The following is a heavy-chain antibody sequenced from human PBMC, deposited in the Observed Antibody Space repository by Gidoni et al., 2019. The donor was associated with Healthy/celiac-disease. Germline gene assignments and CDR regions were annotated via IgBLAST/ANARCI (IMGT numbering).Heavy chain of an antibody. V-gene: IGHV3-33*01. CDR1: GFTFSSYG. CDR2: IWYDGSNK. CDR3: ARDSRVSQPAGYSSSWYYFDY. Sequence: QVQLVESGGGVVQPGRSLRLSCAASGFTFSSYGLHWVRPAPGKGLEWVAVIWYDGSNKYYADSVKGRFTISRDNSKNTLYLQMNSLRAEDTAVYYCARDSRVSQPAGYSSSWYYFDYWGQGTLVTVSS. D-gene: IGHD6-13*01. J-gene: IGHJ4*02.